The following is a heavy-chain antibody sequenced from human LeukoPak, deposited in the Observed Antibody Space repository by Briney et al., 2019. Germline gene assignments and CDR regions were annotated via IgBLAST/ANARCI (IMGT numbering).Heavy chain of an antibody. V-gene: IGHV4-39*01. J-gene: IGHJ4*02. CDR2: IYYTGNT. Sequence: SETLSLTCTVSGASISSSNSFWGWIRQPPGKGLEWIGSIYYTGNTYYNASLKSRVTISIDTSNNQISLRLISVTATDTAMYYCARQTGSGLFTLPGGQGTLVTVSS. CDR3: ARQTGSGLFTLP. D-gene: IGHD3/OR15-3a*01. CDR1: GASISSSNSF.